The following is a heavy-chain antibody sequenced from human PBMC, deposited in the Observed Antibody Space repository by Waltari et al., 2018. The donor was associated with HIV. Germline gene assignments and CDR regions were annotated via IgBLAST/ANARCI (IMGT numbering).Heavy chain of an antibody. CDR2: INHRRNP. CDR3: ARRALWLRPVYYFDY. J-gene: IGHJ4*02. D-gene: IGHD5-12*01. CDR1: GEPFDGYY. V-gene: IGHV4-34*01. Sequence: QVQLQQWGAGLLKPSETLSLTCAFYGEPFDGYYWSWIRQPPGKRLEWMGEINHRRNPNYNPSLKSRLTMSVDASKNQFSLNLNSVTAADTGVYYWARRALWLRPVYYFDYWGQGALVTVSS.